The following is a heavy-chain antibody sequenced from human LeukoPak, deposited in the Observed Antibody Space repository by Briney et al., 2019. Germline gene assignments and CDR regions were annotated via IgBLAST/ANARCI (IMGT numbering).Heavy chain of an antibody. D-gene: IGHD4-17*01. CDR3: ARDPYGDYYFDY. J-gene: IGHJ4*02. CDR1: RFTFSSYA. CDR2: ISSSGSTI. Sequence: GGSLRLSCAASRFTFSSYAMHWVRQAPGKGLEWVSYISSSGSTIYYADSVKGRFTISRDNAKNSLYLQMNSLRAEDTAVYYCARDPYGDYYFDYWGQGTLVTVSS. V-gene: IGHV3-48*04.